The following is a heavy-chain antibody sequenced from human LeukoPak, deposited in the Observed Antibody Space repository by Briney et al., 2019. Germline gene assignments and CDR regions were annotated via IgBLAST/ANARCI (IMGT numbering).Heavy chain of an antibody. V-gene: IGHV4-59*12. Sequence: SETLSLTCTVSGGSISNYYWSWIRQPPGKGLEWIGFIYYSGSTNYNPSLKSRVTISVDTSKNQFSLKLSSVTAADTAVYYCARGVRYDSSGYYGAYFDYWGQGTLVTVSS. CDR2: IYYSGST. CDR1: GGSISNYY. J-gene: IGHJ4*02. CDR3: ARGVRYDSSGYYGAYFDY. D-gene: IGHD3-22*01.